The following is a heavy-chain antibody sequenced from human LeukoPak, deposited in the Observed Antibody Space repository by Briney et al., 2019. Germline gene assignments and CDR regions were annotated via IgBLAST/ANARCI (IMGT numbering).Heavy chain of an antibody. J-gene: IGHJ4*02. Sequence: SETLSLTCTVSGGSISNYYWSWIRQSAGKGLEWIGRIHSSGSTNFNPSLRSRVTMSADTSKHQFSLWLTSVTAADTAVYYCARDGWAVVGHYFDYWGQGTLVTVSS. V-gene: IGHV4-4*07. D-gene: IGHD1-26*01. CDR2: IHSSGST. CDR3: ARDGWAVVGHYFDY. CDR1: GGSISNYY.